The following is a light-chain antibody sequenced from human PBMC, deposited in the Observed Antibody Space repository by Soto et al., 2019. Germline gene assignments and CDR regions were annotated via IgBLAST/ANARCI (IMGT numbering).Light chain of an antibody. CDR1: SSDVGGYNY. Sequence: QSVLTQPRSVSGSPGQSVTISCTGTSSDVGGYNYVSWYQQHPGKAPKLLIYDVTKRPSGVPDRFSGSKSGTSASLAISGLQSEDEADYYCAAWDDSLKGRLFGSGTKLTVL. CDR2: DVT. V-gene: IGLV2-11*01. J-gene: IGLJ1*01. CDR3: AAWDDSLKGRL.